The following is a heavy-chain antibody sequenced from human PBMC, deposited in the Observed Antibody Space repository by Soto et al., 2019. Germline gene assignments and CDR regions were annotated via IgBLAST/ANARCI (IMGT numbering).Heavy chain of an antibody. V-gene: IGHV1-69*01. Sequence: QVQLVQSGAEVKKPGSSVKVSCKASGGTFSSYAISWVRQAPGQGLEWMGGIIPIFGTANYAQKFRGRVTITADESTSTDYMELSSLRSEDTAVYYCARGCITIFGVVNDRAVNAFDIWGQGTMVTVSS. CDR2: IIPIFGTA. CDR1: GGTFSSYA. CDR3: ARGCITIFGVVNDRAVNAFDI. J-gene: IGHJ3*02. D-gene: IGHD3-3*01.